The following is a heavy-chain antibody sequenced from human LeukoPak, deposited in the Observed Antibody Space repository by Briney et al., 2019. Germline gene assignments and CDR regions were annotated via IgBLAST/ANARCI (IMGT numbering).Heavy chain of an antibody. Sequence: GGSLRLSCADSGFTFSTYAMTWVRQAPGKGLEWVSTISGSGGRTFYADSVKGRFAISRDDSKNTLYLQMNSLRAEDTAVYYCARVYNWNHFDYWGQGTRVTVSS. CDR3: ARVYNWNHFDY. CDR1: GFTFSTYA. D-gene: IGHD1-20*01. J-gene: IGHJ4*02. V-gene: IGHV3-23*01. CDR2: ISGSGGRT.